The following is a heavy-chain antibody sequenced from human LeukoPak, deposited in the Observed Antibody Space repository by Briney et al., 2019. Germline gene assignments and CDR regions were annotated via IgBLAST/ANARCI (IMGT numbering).Heavy chain of an antibody. CDR2: IWYDGSNK. CDR3: AKSYERYFDY. CDR1: GFTFSSYG. V-gene: IGHV3-33*06. Sequence: GRSLRLSCAASGFTFSSYGMHWVRQAPGKGLEWVAVIWYDGSNKYYADSVKGRFTISRDNSKNTLYLQMNSLRAEDTAAYYCAKSYERYFDYWGQGTLVTVSS. D-gene: IGHD3-3*01. J-gene: IGHJ4*02.